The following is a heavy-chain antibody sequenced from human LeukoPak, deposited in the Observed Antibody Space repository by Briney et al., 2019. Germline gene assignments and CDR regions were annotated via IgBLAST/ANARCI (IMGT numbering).Heavy chain of an antibody. J-gene: IGHJ6*02. V-gene: IGHV4-38-2*02. CDR2: IYHSGST. CDR3: AREGGDYLPYYYYYGMDV. CDR1: GYSISSGYY. D-gene: IGHD4-17*01. Sequence: SETLSLTCTVSGYSISSGYYWGWIRQPPGKELEWIGSIYHSGSTYYNPSLKGRVTISVDTSKNQFSLKLSSVTAADTAVYYCAREGGDYLPYYYYYGMDVWGQGTTVTVSS.